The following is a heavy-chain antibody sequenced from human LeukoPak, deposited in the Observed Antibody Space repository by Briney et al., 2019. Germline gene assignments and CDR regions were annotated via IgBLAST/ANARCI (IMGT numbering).Heavy chain of an antibody. CDR3: ARLPTGYPNWFDP. J-gene: IGHJ5*02. CDR1: GGSIISSSYN. V-gene: IGHV4-39*01. Sequence: SETLSLTCAVSGGSIISSSYNWGWIRQPPGKGLEWIGTIYHSGTTYYNPSLKSRVTISVDASKNQFFLKLSSVTAADTAVYYCARLPTGYPNWFDPWGQGSLVTVSS. CDR2: IYHSGTT. D-gene: IGHD3-9*01.